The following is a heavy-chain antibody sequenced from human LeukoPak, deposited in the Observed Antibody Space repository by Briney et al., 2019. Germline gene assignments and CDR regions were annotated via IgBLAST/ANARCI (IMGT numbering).Heavy chain of an antibody. CDR1: GFTFTSYG. V-gene: IGHV3-21*01. J-gene: IGHJ5*01. Sequence: GGSLRFSCAASGFTFTSYGMNWVRQAPGKGLEWVSYISSSSSYIYYADSVKGRFTISRDNARKSLYLQMNSLTAEDTAVYYCARDPPTITLAGNGNDSWGQGTLVTVSS. CDR3: ARDPPTITLAGNGNDS. CDR2: ISSSSSYI. D-gene: IGHD6-19*01.